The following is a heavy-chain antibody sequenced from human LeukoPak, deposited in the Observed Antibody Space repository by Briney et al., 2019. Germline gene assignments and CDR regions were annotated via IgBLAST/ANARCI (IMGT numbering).Heavy chain of an antibody. CDR3: AREQLEYYFDY. Sequence: PSETLSLTCAVYGGSFSGYYWSWIRQHPGKGLEWIGYIYYSGSTYYNPSLKSRVTISVDTSKNQFSLKLSSVTAADTAVYYCAREQLEYYFDYWGQGTLVTVSS. J-gene: IGHJ4*02. CDR1: GGSFSGYY. V-gene: IGHV4-31*11. D-gene: IGHD6-13*01. CDR2: IYYSGST.